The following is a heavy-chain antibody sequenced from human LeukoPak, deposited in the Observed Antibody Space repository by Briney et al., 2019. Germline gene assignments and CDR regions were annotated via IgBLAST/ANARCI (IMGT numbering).Heavy chain of an antibody. V-gene: IGHV3-74*01. CDR1: GFTFSSYW. CDR2: INNNGSIT. D-gene: IGHD3-22*01. CDR3: ARAYYDSSGRYFDY. Sequence: GGSLRLSCAASGFTFSSYWMHWVRQAPGKGLVWVSRINNNGSITNYAGSVKGRFTISRDNAKNTVYLRMNSLRAEDTAVYYCARAYYDSSGRYFDYWGQGTLVTVSS. J-gene: IGHJ4*02.